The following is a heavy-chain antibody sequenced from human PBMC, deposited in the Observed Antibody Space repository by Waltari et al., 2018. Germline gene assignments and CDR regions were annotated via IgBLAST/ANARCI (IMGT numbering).Heavy chain of an antibody. CDR1: GGTFSRYA. D-gene: IGHD6-6*01. Sequence: QVQLVQSGAEVKKPGSSVKVSCKASGGTFSRYAISWVRQAPGQGLEWMGMVVPLCGIAAYAEECQGRVTITAETSSSTAYMELSSLRSEGTAVYYCASDIIAARYYYYSGMDVWGQGTTVTVSS. CDR2: VVPLCGIA. J-gene: IGHJ6*02. CDR3: ASDIIAARYYYYSGMDV. V-gene: IGHV1-69*04.